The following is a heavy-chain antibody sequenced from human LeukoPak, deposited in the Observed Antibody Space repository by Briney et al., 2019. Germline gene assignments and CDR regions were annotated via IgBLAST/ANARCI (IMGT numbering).Heavy chain of an antibody. V-gene: IGHV4-39*01. J-gene: IGHJ4*02. CDR3: ARRLLWFGELFGPFDY. Sequence: SETLSLTCTVSGGSISSSSYYWGWIRQPPGKGLEWIGSIYYSGSTYYNPSLKSRVTISVDTSKNQFSLKLSSVTAADTAVYYCARRLLWFGELFGPFDYWGQGTLVTVSS. CDR1: GGSISSSSYY. CDR2: IYYSGST. D-gene: IGHD3-10*01.